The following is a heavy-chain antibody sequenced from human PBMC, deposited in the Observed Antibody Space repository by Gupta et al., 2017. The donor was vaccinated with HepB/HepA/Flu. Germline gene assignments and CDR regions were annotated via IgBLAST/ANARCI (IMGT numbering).Heavy chain of an antibody. Sequence: EVQLVESGGGLVQPGGSLRLSCEGSGFKFRDYGMAWVRQTPGKELEWVANIQDSGRNKHYADSVQGRFTVSRDNSNNVLYLQMNNLRADDTAVYYCSREDYGDNGDSWGQGTLVTVS. V-gene: IGHV3-23*04. CDR2: IQDSGRNK. CDR3: SREDYGDNGDS. J-gene: IGHJ4*02. D-gene: IGHD4-17*01. CDR1: GFKFRDYG.